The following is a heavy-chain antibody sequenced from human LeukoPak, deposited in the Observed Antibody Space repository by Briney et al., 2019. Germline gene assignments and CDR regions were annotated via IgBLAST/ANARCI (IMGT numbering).Heavy chain of an antibody. Sequence: GESLRLSCAASGFTFCTYGMAWVPQAPGKGLEGVSSISSSGGGTYYGDPVKGRFTISRDKSKNTLYLQMNSLRGEDTALYYCAKEAHVAVTTYDYWGQGTLVTVSS. CDR3: AKEAHVAVTTYDY. CDR2: ISSSGGGT. CDR1: GFTFCTYG. J-gene: IGHJ4*02. V-gene: IGHV3-23*01. D-gene: IGHD2-21*02.